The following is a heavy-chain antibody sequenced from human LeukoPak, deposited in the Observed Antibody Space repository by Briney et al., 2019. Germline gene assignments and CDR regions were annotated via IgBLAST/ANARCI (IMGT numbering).Heavy chain of an antibody. Sequence: SETLSLTCAVYGGSFSGYYWSWIRQPPGKGLEWIGEINHSGSTNYNPSLKSRVTISVDTSENQFSLKLSSVTAADTAVYYCARGGRWLQLNWFDPWGQGTLVTVSS. CDR1: GGSFSGYY. CDR3: ARGGRWLQLNWFDP. D-gene: IGHD5-24*01. J-gene: IGHJ5*02. V-gene: IGHV4-34*01. CDR2: INHSGST.